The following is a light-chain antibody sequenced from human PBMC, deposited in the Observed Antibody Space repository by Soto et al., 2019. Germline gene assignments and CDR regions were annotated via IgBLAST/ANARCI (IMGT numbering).Light chain of an antibody. Sequence: DIQMTQSPSTLSASVGETVTITCRASQRISGHLAWYQQKPGKAPSLLIYRASNLESGVPSRFSGGGSGTEFTLTISSLQPDDFATYFCQQYNSYWTFGQGTRVEVK. CDR2: RAS. J-gene: IGKJ1*01. V-gene: IGKV1-5*03. CDR1: QRISGH. CDR3: QQYNSYWT.